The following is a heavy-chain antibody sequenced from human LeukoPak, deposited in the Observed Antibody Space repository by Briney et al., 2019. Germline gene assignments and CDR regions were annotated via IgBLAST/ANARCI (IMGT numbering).Heavy chain of an antibody. Sequence: SETLSLTCDVSGGSVTSTNWWTWVRQPPGKGLEWIGSIYNSGYTYYNPTLRSRVTISVDTSKNQVSLKLRSVAATDTGVYYCARHLNYYGSGSYNYGMDVWGQGTTVTVSS. CDR1: GGSVTSTNW. V-gene: IGHV4-4*02. CDR3: ARHLNYYGSGSYNYGMDV. J-gene: IGHJ6*02. D-gene: IGHD3-10*01. CDR2: IYNSGYT.